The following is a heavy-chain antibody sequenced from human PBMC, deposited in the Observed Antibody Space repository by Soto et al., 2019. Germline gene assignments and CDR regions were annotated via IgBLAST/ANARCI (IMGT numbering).Heavy chain of an antibody. Sequence: ASVKVSCKASGYTFTSYAMHWVRQAPGQRLEWMGWINAGNGNTKYSQKFQGRVTITRDTSASTAYMELSSLRSEDTAVYYCARELPYDSSGYPDYWGQGTLVTVSA. V-gene: IGHV1-3*01. CDR1: GYTFTSYA. CDR3: ARELPYDSSGYPDY. J-gene: IGHJ4*02. D-gene: IGHD3-22*01. CDR2: INAGNGNT.